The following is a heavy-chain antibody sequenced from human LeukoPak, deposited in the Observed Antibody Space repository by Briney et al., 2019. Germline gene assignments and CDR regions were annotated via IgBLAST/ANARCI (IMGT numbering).Heavy chain of an antibody. D-gene: IGHD6-13*01. Sequence: SETLSLTCTVSSGSISSGGYYWSWIRQPPGKGLEWIGYIYHSGSTYYNPSLKSRVTISVDRSKNQFSLKLSSVTAGDTAVYYCARDPSAGFDYWGQGTLVTVSS. J-gene: IGHJ4*02. V-gene: IGHV4-30-2*01. CDR2: IYHSGST. CDR1: SGSISSGGYY. CDR3: ARDPSAGFDY.